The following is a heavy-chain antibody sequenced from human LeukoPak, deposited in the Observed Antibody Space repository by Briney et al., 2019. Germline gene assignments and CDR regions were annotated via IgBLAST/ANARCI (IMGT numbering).Heavy chain of an antibody. J-gene: IGHJ6*02. V-gene: IGHV3-30-3*01. CDR1: GFTFSSYA. CDR2: ISYDGSNK. D-gene: IGHD2-2*01. Sequence: GGSLRLPCAASGFTFSSYAMHWVRQAPGKGLEWVAVISYDGSNKYYADSVKGRFTISRDNSKNTLYLQMNSLRAEDTAVYYCARGEGGYCSSTSCYAVAAYYYYGMDVWGQGTTVTVSS. CDR3: ARGEGGYCSSTSCYAVAAYYYYGMDV.